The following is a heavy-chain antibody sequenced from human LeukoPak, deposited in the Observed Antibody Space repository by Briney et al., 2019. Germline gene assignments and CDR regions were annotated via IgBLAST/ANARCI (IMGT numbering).Heavy chain of an antibody. D-gene: IGHD2-15*01. Sequence: GASVRVSCKGSGYTFSVYYMHWVRQAPGQGVEWMGWMDPNSGDTIYAPKFQGRVSMTRDTSITTAYMELSSLTFDDSAIYYCATKGGLTPNTLAMWGHGTMVTVSS. J-gene: IGHJ3*01. CDR3: ATKGGLTPNTLAM. CDR2: MDPNSGDT. V-gene: IGHV1-2*02. CDR1: GYTFSVYY.